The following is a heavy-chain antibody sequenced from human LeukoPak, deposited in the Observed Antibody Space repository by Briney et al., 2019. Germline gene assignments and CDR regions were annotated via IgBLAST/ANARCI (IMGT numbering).Heavy chain of an antibody. D-gene: IGHD5-24*01. J-gene: IGHJ4*02. V-gene: IGHV4-39*07. Sequence: SETLSLTCTVSGGSISSSSYYWGWIRQPPGKGLQWIANVFYSGSTYYNPSLKSRVTLSVDTSKNQFSLKLSSVTAADTAVYYCARVGWLQLQDYFDSWGQGTLVTVSS. CDR3: ARVGWLQLQDYFDS. CDR2: VFYSGST. CDR1: GGSISSSSYY.